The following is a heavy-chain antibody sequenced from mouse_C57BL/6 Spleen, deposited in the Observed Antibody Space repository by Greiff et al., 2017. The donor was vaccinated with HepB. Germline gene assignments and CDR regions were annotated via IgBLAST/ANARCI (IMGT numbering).Heavy chain of an antibody. Sequence: VQLQQSGAELVRPGPSVKVSCKASGYAFTNYLIEWVKQRPGQGLEWIGVINPGSGGTNYNEKFKGKATLTADKSSSTAYMQLSSLTSEDSAVYFCARSGGAWGQGTSVTVSS. CDR3: ARSGGA. CDR2: INPGSGGT. J-gene: IGHJ4*01. CDR1: GYAFTNYL. D-gene: IGHD3-1*01. V-gene: IGHV1-54*01.